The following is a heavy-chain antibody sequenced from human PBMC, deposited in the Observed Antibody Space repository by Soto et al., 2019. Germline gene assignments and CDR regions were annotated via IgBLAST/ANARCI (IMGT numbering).Heavy chain of an antibody. CDR3: GRDTDTAIPGFDY. CDR2: IYSGGST. Sequence: GSLRLSCAASGFTVSSNYMSWVRQAPGKGLEWVSVIYSGGSTYYADSVKGRFTISRDNSKNTLYLQMNSLRAEDTAVYYCGRDTDTAIPGFDYWGQGTLVTVSS. J-gene: IGHJ4*02. CDR1: GFTVSSNY. D-gene: IGHD2-21*02. V-gene: IGHV3-53*01.